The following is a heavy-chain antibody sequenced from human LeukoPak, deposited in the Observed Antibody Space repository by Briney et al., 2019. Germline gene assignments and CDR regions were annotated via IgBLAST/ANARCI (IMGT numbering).Heavy chain of an antibody. CDR1: GGSINSDHYY. J-gene: IGHJ3*01. CDR3: ARTLYYYDSRGYYVADSFDF. D-gene: IGHD3-22*01. Sequence: SETLSLTCIVSGGSINSDHYYWAWIRQPPGKGLEWIGTIYYTGKIYYNPSLKSRLTMSVDTSKNQFSLTLSSVIAADTAVYYCARTLYYYDSRGYYVADSFDFWGHGTMVSVSS. V-gene: IGHV4-39*01. CDR2: IYYTGKI.